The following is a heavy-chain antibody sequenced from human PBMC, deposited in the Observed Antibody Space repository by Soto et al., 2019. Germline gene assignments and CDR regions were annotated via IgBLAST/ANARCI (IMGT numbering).Heavy chain of an antibody. CDR3: ARSTTVVADWFDP. Sequence: GEPLKISCEASGYRFSSYWIGWVRQKPGKGLEWMGIISPDDSETKYSPSFQGQVIISVDRSINTVSLHWSSLKASDSAMYYCARSTTVVADWFDPWGQGTLVTVSS. CDR1: GYRFSSYW. V-gene: IGHV5-51*01. J-gene: IGHJ5*02. CDR2: ISPDDSET. D-gene: IGHD2-15*01.